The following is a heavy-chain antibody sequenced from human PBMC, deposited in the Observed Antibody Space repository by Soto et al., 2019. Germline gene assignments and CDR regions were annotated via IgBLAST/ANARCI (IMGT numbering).Heavy chain of an antibody. Sequence: QVQLVQSGAEVKKPGSSVKVSCKASGGTFSSYAISWVRQAPGQGLEWMGGIIPIFGTTNYAQKFQGRVTITADKSTSTAYMELSSLRSEDTAVYYCARALGNLRDPYYGMDVWGQGTTVTVSS. V-gene: IGHV1-69*06. D-gene: IGHD3-16*01. J-gene: IGHJ6*02. CDR3: ARALGNLRDPYYGMDV. CDR2: IIPIFGTT. CDR1: GGTFSSYA.